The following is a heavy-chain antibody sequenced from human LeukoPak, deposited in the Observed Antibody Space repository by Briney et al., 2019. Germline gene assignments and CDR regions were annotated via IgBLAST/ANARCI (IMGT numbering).Heavy chain of an antibody. CDR1: GFTVSSYW. V-gene: IGHV3-74*01. CDR2: INNDESHT. Sequence: GGSLRLSCAASGFTVSSYWMHWVRQAPGKGLVWVSRINNDESHTTYADSVKGRFTISRDNAKNTLYLQMNSLRVEDTAVYYCARDQSSSWYVAWFDPWGQGTLVTVSS. CDR3: ARDQSSSWYVAWFDP. D-gene: IGHD6-13*01. J-gene: IGHJ5*02.